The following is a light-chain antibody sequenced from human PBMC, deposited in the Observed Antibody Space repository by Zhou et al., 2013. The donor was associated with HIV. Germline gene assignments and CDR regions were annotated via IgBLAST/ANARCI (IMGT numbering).Light chain of an antibody. CDR1: QTINIY. Sequence: DIQMTQSPSSLSASIGDRVTITCRASQTINIYLNWYQQTPGKAPKLLIYAASSLQSGVPSRVSGSGSGTDFALTLTALHPEDFATYYCQQTYTSPWTFGRGTKVE. CDR2: AAS. CDR3: QQTYTSPWT. V-gene: IGKV1-39*01. J-gene: IGKJ1*01.